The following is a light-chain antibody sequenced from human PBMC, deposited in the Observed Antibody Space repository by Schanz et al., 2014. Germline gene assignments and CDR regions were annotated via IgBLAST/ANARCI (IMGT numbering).Light chain of an antibody. Sequence: EIVMTQSPATLSGSPGERVTLSCRASQSIRRNLAWYQQKRGQAPRLLIYSASTRAAGVPARFSGSGSGTDFTLTISRLEPEDFAVYYCQQYGSSPRFTFGPGTKVDIK. V-gene: IGKV3-15*01. CDR3: QQYGSSPRFT. J-gene: IGKJ3*01. CDR2: SAS. CDR1: QSIRRN.